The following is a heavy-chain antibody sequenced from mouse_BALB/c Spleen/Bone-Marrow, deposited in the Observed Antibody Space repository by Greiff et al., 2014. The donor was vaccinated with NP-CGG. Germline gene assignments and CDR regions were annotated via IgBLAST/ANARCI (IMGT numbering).Heavy chain of an antibody. J-gene: IGHJ4*01. CDR1: GYTFTSYW. CDR3: TSWGTTVVAYYAMDY. D-gene: IGHD1-1*01. Sequence: QVQLQQSGAELVKPGASVKMSCKASGYTFTSYWMHWVKQRPGQGLEWIGVIDPSDSYTSYNQKFKGKATLTVDTSSSTAYVQLSSLTSEDSAVYYCTSWGTTVVAYYAMDYWGQGTSVTVSS. V-gene: IGHV1S127*01. CDR2: IDPSDSYT.